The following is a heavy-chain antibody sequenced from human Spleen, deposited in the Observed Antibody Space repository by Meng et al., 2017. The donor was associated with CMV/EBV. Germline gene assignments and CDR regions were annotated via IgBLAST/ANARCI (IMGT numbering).Heavy chain of an antibody. CDR3: ARDRGYCGTTRCYYYGMDV. D-gene: IGHD2-2*01. J-gene: IGHJ6*02. V-gene: IGHV4-34*01. CDR1: GGSFSTNY. CDR2: INHSGNT. Sequence: SETLSLTCAVSGGSFSTNYWSWIRQAPGKGLEWIGEINHSGNTNYNPSLKSRVTISVDTSKKQFSLKVTSVTAADTAVYYCARDRGYCGTTRCYYYGMDVWGQGTTVTVSS.